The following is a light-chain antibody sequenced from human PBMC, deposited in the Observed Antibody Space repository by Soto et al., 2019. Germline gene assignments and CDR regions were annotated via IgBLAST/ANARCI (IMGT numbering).Light chain of an antibody. CDR1: QSISTY. CDR2: AAS. Sequence: IQLTQSPSSLSASVGDTVTITCRASQSISTYLNWYRHKPGKAPIIVIQAASTLLSGVPPRFSGSGSETDFTLTISSLRPEDIATYYCQQSYRTPYSFGQGTNLEIK. V-gene: IGKV1-39*01. CDR3: QQSYRTPYS. J-gene: IGKJ2*03.